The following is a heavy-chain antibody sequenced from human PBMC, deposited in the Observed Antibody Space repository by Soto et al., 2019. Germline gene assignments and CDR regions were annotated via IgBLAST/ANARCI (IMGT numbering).Heavy chain of an antibody. J-gene: IGHJ3*02. D-gene: IGHD2-21*02. CDR3: ASPSGTTVVTAPDAFDI. V-gene: IGHV5-51*01. Sequence: PGESLKISCKGSGYSFTSYWIGWVRQMPGKGLEWMGIIYPGDSDTRYSPSFQGQVTISADKSISTAYLQWSSLKASDTAMYYCASPSGTTVVTAPDAFDIWGQGTMVTVAS. CDR1: GYSFTSYW. CDR2: IYPGDSDT.